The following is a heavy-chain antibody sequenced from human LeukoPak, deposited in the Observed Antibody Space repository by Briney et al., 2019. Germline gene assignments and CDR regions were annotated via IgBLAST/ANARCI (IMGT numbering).Heavy chain of an antibody. Sequence: SGGSLRLSCAASGFTFDDYAMHWVRQAPGKGLEWVSGISWNSCSIGYADSVKGRFTISRDNAKNSLYLQMNSLRAEDTALYYCAKDINIGYSSGWFPDYWGQGTLVTVSS. CDR3: AKDINIGYSSGWFPDY. CDR2: ISWNSCSI. CDR1: GFTFDDYA. D-gene: IGHD6-19*01. J-gene: IGHJ4*02. V-gene: IGHV3-9*01.